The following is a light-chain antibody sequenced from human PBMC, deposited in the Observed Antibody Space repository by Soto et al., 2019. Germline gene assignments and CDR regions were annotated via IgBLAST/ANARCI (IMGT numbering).Light chain of an antibody. CDR1: QSVSTSY. J-gene: IGKJ1*01. Sequence: EIVLTQSPGTLSLSPGERATLSCRASQSVSTSYVAWYQQKFGQAPRLLIYDAFSRATGIPDRFSASGSGTEFTLTISSLQPEDFTVYSCLQYHNLWAFGQGTKVDIK. V-gene: IGKV3-20*01. CDR3: LQYHNLWA. CDR2: DAF.